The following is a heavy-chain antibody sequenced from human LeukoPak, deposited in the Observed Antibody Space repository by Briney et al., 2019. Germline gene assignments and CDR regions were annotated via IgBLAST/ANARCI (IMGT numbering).Heavy chain of an antibody. CDR3: ARQGVTYDD. CDR2: IDSRGTI. CDR1: GFTFSSYR. Sequence: GGSLRLSCAASGFTFSSYRMSWVRQAPGKGPEWVSYIDSRGTIYHADFVKGRFTISRDNAKSSLYLEMTSLRVEDTAVYYCARQGVTYDDWGQGTLVTVSS. J-gene: IGHJ4*02. D-gene: IGHD4-23*01. V-gene: IGHV3-48*01.